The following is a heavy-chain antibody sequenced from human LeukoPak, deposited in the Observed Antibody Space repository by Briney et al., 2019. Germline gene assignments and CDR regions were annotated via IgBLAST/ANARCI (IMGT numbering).Heavy chain of an antibody. CDR2: TSAYNGNT. J-gene: IGHJ3*02. V-gene: IGHV1-18*01. Sequence: ASVTVSCKASGYTFTNYGISWVRQAPGHGLEWMGWTSAYNGNTKYAQNVQGRVMMTTDMELRSLRPDDTAVYFCARDRSFRSDFWSVTDAFDMWGPGTMVIVSS. D-gene: IGHD3-3*01. CDR1: GYTFTNYG. CDR3: ARDRSFRSDFWSVTDAFDM.